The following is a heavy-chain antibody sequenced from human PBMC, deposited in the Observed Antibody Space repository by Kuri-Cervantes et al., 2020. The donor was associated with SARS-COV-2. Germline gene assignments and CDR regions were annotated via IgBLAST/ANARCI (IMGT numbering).Heavy chain of an antibody. V-gene: IGHV3-7*05. CDR2: IKEDGSEK. D-gene: IGHD4-11*01. J-gene: IGHJ5*02. Sequence: GGSLRLSCAASGFTFSDYWMSWVRQATGKGLEWVANIKEDGSEKYYVDSVKGRFTISRDNAKNSLYLQMNSLRAEDTAVYYCVRREGMTTYHRWGQGTLVTVSS. CDR3: VRREGMTTYHR. CDR1: GFTFSDYW.